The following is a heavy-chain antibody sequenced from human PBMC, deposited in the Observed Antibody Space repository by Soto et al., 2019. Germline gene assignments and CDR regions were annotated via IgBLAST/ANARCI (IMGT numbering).Heavy chain of an antibody. CDR1: GFTFDDYT. CDR2: ISWDGGST. V-gene: IGHV3-43*01. Sequence: EVQLVESGGVVVQPGGSLRLSCAASGFTFDDYTMHWVRQAPGQGLEWVSLISWDGGSTYYAYSVKGRFTISRDNSKKSLYLQMNSLRTEDTALYYCANDILSRYYYDSSGYYYYGMDVWGQGTTVTVSS. CDR3: ANDILSRYYYDSSGYYYYGMDV. D-gene: IGHD3-22*01. J-gene: IGHJ6*02.